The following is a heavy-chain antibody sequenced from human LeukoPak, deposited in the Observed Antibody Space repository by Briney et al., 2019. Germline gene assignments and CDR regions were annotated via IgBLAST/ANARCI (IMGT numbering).Heavy chain of an antibody. J-gene: IGHJ4*02. D-gene: IGHD3-16*02. V-gene: IGHV3-23*01. Sequence: GGSLRLSSAASGFTLNSFAMNWVRQAPGKGLEWVSSISGSDGRSHYADFVKGRFTISRDNSKNTLHLQMNSLRAEDTAVYYCAKSLGVGGYTRYKGFDQWGQGTLVTVSS. CDR3: AKSLGVGGYTRYKGFDQ. CDR1: GFTLNSFA. CDR2: ISGSDGRS.